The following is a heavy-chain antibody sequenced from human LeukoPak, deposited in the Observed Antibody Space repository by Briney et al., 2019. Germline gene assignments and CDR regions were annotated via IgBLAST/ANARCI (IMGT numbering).Heavy chain of an antibody. J-gene: IGHJ4*02. D-gene: IGHD2-8*01. V-gene: IGHV3-23*01. CDR2: TNSGGSST. CDR1: GFPFSDFS. CDR3: AKQSYARSLGE. Sequence: TGGSLRLSCATSGFPFSDFSMTWLRQAPGKGLEWISTTNSGGSSTDYAESVKGRFTISRDNSKNTLYLQMSSPRVEDTAMYYCAKQSYARSLGEGGPGTLVTVSS.